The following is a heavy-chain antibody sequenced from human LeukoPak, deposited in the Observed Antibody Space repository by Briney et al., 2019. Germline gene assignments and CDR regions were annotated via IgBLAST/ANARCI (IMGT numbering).Heavy chain of an antibody. D-gene: IGHD5-18*01. CDR3: TTDSYTYGLDY. CDR2: IYSGGST. J-gene: IGHJ4*02. V-gene: IGHV3-66*01. Sequence: GGSLRLSCAASGFTVSSNYMSWVRQAPGKGLEWVSVIYSGGSTYYADSVKGRFTISRDNSKNTLHLQMNSLKTEDTAVYYCTTDSYTYGLDYWGQGTLVTVSS. CDR1: GFTVSSNY.